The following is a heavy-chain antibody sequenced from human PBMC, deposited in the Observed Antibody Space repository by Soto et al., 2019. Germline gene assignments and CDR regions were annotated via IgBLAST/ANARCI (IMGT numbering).Heavy chain of an antibody. D-gene: IGHD6-6*01. V-gene: IGHV1-69*01. CDR3: ARDGSSSSSRWSYY. CDR1: GGTFSSYA. CDR2: IIPIFGTA. J-gene: IGHJ4*02. Sequence: GXSVKVSCNASGGTFSSYAISLVRHSPGQGLEWMGGIIPIFGTANYAQKFQGRVTITADESTSTAYMELSSLRSEDTAVYYCARDGSSSSSRWSYYWGQGTLVTVSS.